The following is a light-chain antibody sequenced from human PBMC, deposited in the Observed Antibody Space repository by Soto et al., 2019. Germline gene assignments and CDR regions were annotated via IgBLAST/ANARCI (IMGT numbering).Light chain of an antibody. CDR3: QQYASSLT. CDR2: GAS. J-gene: IGKJ1*01. Sequence: EIVLTQSPGSLSLSLGERATLSCRASQSVDSAFFAWYQQRPGQPPRLLMYGASRRATGIPDRFSGSGSGTDFTLTISRLEPEDFAVYYCQQYASSLTFGQGTKVEI. CDR1: QSVDSAF. V-gene: IGKV3-20*01.